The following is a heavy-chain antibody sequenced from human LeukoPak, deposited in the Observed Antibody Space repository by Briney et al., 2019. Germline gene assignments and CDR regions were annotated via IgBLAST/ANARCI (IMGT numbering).Heavy chain of an antibody. Sequence: SETLSLTCTVSGGSISSGDYYWSWIRQPPGKGLEWIGYIYYSGSTYYNPSLKSRVTISVDTSKNQFSLKLGSVTAADTAVYYCARIPPIYGDYSDYWGQGTLVTVSS. CDR3: ARIPPIYGDYSDY. CDR2: IYYSGST. CDR1: GGSISSGDYY. D-gene: IGHD4-17*01. V-gene: IGHV4-30-4*01. J-gene: IGHJ4*02.